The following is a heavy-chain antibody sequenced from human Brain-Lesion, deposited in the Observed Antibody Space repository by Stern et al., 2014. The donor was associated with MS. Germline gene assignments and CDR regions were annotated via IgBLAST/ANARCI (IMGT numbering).Heavy chain of an antibody. V-gene: IGHV3-30*18. CDR3: LKDSQYLTYFFDY. Sequence: VQLVESGGGVVKPGRPLRISCEASGFIFSDFGMHWVRQAPGKGLEWVAAISDDGRSKSFADSVKGRCTISRDNSRNTLYMDMNSLRAEDTALYYCLKDSQYLTYFFDYWGQGSPVTVSS. CDR2: ISDDGRSK. D-gene: IGHD2/OR15-2a*01. CDR1: GFIFSDFG. J-gene: IGHJ4*02.